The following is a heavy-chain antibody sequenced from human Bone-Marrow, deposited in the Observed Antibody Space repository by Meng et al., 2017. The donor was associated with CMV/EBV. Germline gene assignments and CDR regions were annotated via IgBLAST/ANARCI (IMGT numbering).Heavy chain of an antibody. CDR2: IRYDGSNK. D-gene: IGHD6-13*01. CDR3: AKDRVAAAGIYDDY. Sequence: GESLKISCAASGFTFSSYAMHWVRQAPGKGLEWVAFIRYDGSNKYYADSVKGRFTISRDNSKNTLYLQMNSLRAEDTAVYYCAKDRVAAAGIYDDYWGQGTLVTVSS. CDR1: GFTFSSYA. V-gene: IGHV3-30*02. J-gene: IGHJ4*02.